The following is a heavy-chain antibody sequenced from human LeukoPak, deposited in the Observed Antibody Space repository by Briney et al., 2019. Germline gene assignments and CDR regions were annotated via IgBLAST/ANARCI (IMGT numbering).Heavy chain of an antibody. CDR3: ARDGYYDFWSGYYAHGGYFDY. CDR1: GYTFTSYG. J-gene: IGHJ4*02. V-gene: IGHV1-18*01. D-gene: IGHD3-3*01. Sequence: GASVKVSCKASGYTFTSYGISWVRQAPGQGLEWMGWISAYNGNTNYAQKLQGRVTMTTDTSTSTAYMELRSLRSDDTAVYYCARDGYYDFWSGYYAHGGYFDYWGQGTLVTVSS. CDR2: ISAYNGNT.